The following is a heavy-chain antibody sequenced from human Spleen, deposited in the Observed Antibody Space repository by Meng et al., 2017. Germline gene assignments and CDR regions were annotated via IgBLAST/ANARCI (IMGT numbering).Heavy chain of an antibody. Sequence: ASVKVSCKASGYTFTDYDITWVRQAPGQGLECLGRVNPYNHNTDYVERFQGRVTISTDKSTSTAYLELNSLKASDTAVYYCARPVSDVWTNLDYWGQGTLVTVSS. CDR1: GYTFTDYD. V-gene: IGHV1-18*04. CDR3: ARPVSDVWTNLDY. J-gene: IGHJ4*02. D-gene: IGHD2-21*01. CDR2: VNPYNHNT.